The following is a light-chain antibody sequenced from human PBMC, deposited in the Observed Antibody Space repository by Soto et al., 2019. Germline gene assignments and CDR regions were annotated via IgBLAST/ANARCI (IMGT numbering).Light chain of an antibody. V-gene: IGKV3-20*01. CDR3: QQYGSSPST. J-gene: IGKJ2*01. CDR1: QSVSSNY. Sequence: EIVLTQSPGTLSLSPGERANLSCRASQSVSSNYLAWYQQKPGQAPRLLIYGASSRASDIPDRVSGSGSGTDFTLTISRLEPEDFAVFYCQQYGSSPSTFGQGTKLEIK. CDR2: GAS.